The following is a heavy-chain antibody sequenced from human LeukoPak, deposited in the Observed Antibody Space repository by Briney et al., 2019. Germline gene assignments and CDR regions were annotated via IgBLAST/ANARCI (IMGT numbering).Heavy chain of an antibody. CDR2: MYPNSGNT. D-gene: IGHD2-2*02. CDR1: GYTFTSYD. J-gene: IGHJ6*03. Sequence: ASVKVSRKASGYTFTSYDINWVRQATGQGLEWMGWMYPNSGNTGYAQKFQGRVTITRNTSISTAYMELSSLRSEDTAVYYCASLPNCSSTSCYRGSYYYYMDVWGKGTTVTVSS. CDR3: ASLPNCSSTSCYRGSYYYYMDV. V-gene: IGHV1-8*03.